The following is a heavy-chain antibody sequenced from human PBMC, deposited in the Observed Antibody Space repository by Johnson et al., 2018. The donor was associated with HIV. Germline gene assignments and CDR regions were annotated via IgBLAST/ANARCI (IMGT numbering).Heavy chain of an antibody. CDR3: ARSMTTVTVAFDI. D-gene: IGHD4-17*01. CDR1: GFTFDDYG. V-gene: IGHV3-20*04. Sequence: MQLVESGGGLVQPGGSLRLSCAASGFTFDDYGLSWVRQSPGTVLEWVSGINLTGGSTGYAAPVKRRFTISRDNSKNTLYLQMTSLRAEDTAVYYCARSMTTVTVAFDIWGQGTMVTVSS. CDR2: INLTGGST. J-gene: IGHJ3*02.